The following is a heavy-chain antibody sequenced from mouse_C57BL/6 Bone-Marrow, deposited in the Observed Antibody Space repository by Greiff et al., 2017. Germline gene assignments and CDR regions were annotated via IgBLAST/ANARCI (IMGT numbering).Heavy chain of an antibody. Sequence: VQLQQSGAELVRPGTSVKMSCKASGYTFTNYWIGWAKQRPGHGLEWIGDLYPGGGYTNYNEKFKGKATLTADKSSSTAYMQFSSLTSEDSAIYYCARSAYYSSWFAYWGQGTLVTVSA. V-gene: IGHV1-63*01. CDR2: LYPGGGYT. CDR3: ARSAYYSSWFAY. J-gene: IGHJ3*01. CDR1: GYTFTNYW. D-gene: IGHD2-12*01.